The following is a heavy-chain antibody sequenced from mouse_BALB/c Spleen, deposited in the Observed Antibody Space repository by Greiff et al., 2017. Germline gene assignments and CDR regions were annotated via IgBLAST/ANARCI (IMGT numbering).Heavy chain of an antibody. J-gene: IGHJ4*01. V-gene: IGHV10-1*02. CDR3: VSPITTVVAGAMDY. D-gene: IGHD1-1*01. CDR2: IRSKSNNYAT. Sequence: EVQLVESGGGLVQPKGSLKLSCAASGFTFNTYAMNWVRQAPGKGLEWVARIRSKSNNYATYYADSVKDRFTISRDDSQSMLYLQMNNLKTEDTAMYYCVSPITTVVAGAMDYWGQGTSVTVSS. CDR1: GFTFNTYA.